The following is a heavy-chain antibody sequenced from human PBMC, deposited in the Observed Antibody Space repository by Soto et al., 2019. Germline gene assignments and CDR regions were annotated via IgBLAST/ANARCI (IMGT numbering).Heavy chain of an antibody. CDR2: ISAYNGNT. CDR3: ARDLVKIYDILTGRNAFDI. J-gene: IGHJ3*02. CDR1: GYTFTSYG. V-gene: IGHV1-18*01. D-gene: IGHD3-9*01. Sequence: ASVKVSCKASGYTFTSYGISWVRQAPGQGLEWMGWISAYNGNTNYAQKLQGRVTMTTDTSTSTAYMELRSLRSDDTAVYYCARDLVKIYDILTGRNAFDIWGQGTMVTVSS.